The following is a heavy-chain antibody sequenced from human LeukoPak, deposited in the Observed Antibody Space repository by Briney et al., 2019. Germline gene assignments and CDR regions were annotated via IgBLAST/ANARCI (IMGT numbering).Heavy chain of an antibody. CDR3: ASGGVRVVPALDY. CDR1: GGTFSSYT. CDR2: IIPILGIA. J-gene: IGHJ4*02. D-gene: IGHD2-2*01. V-gene: IGHV1-69*02. Sequence: ASVKVSCKASGGTFSSYTISWVRQAPGQGLEWMGRIIPILGIANYAQKFQGRVTITADKSTSTAYIELSSLRSEDTAVYYCASGGVRVVPALDYWGQGTLVTVSS.